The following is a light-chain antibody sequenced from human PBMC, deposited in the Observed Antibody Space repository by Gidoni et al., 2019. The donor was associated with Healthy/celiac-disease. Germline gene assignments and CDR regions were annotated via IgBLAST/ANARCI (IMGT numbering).Light chain of an antibody. V-gene: IGKV3D-15*01. Sequence: EIVMTQSPATLSVSPGERATLSCRASQRVSSNLAWYQQKPGQAPRLLIYGASTRATGIPARFSGSGSGTEFTLTISSLQSEDFAVYYCQQYNNWPHTFXQXTQVXIK. J-gene: IGKJ1*01. CDR1: QRVSSN. CDR3: QQYNNWPHT. CDR2: GAS.